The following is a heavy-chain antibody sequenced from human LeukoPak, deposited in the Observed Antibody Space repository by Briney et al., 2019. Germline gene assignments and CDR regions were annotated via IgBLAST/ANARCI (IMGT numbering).Heavy chain of an antibody. CDR1: GFTFSSYS. CDR2: ISSSSSTI. CDR3: ASTKIFWSGPDAFDI. Sequence: PGGSLRLSCAASGFTFSSYSMNWVRQAPGKGLEWVSYISSSSSTIYYADSVKGRFTISRDNAKNSLYLQMNSLRAEDTAVYYCASTKIFWSGPDAFDIWGQGTMVTVSS. D-gene: IGHD3-3*01. J-gene: IGHJ3*02. V-gene: IGHV3-48*01.